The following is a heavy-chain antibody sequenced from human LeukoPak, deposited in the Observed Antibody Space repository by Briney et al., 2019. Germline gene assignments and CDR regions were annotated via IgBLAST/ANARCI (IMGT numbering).Heavy chain of an antibody. CDR3: ARGQNDYGDWFDP. CDR2: IKQDGREK. Sequence: GGSLRLSCAASGFTFSSYWMTWVRQAPGKGLEWVANIKQDGREKNYVDSVKGRFTISRDNAKNSLYLQMNSLRAEDTAVYYCARGQNDYGDWFDPWGQGTLVTVSS. J-gene: IGHJ5*02. D-gene: IGHD4-17*01. V-gene: IGHV3-7*04. CDR1: GFTFSSYW.